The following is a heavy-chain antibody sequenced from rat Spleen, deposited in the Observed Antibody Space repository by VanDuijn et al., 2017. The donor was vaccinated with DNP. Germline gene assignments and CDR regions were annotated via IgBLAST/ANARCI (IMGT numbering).Heavy chain of an antibody. CDR1: GFTFSNYG. V-gene: IGHV5S13*01. Sequence: EVQLVESGGGLVQPGRSLKLSCAASGFTFSNYGMAWVRQAPTKGLEWVASISSGSGDTYYRDSVKGRFTVSRDNAKNTQYLQMDSLRSEDTATYYCTTHGSISTISTGAMDVWGQGTSVTVSS. D-gene: IGHD1-2*01. CDR2: ISSGSGDT. J-gene: IGHJ4*01. CDR3: TTHGSISTISTGAMDV.